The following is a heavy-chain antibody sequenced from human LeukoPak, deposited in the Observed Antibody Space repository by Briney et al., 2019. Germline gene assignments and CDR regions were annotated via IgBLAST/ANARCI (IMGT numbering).Heavy chain of an antibody. CDR3: ARVGYCSSTSCPPYYYYGMDV. Sequence: ASVKVSCKASGGTFSSYAISWVRQAPGQGLEWMGGIIPIFGTANYAQKFQGRVTITADESTSTAYMELRSLRSDDTAVYYCARVGYCSSTSCPPYYYYGMDVWGQGTTVTVSS. CDR2: IIPIFGTA. D-gene: IGHD2-2*01. V-gene: IGHV1-69*01. J-gene: IGHJ6*02. CDR1: GGTFSSYA.